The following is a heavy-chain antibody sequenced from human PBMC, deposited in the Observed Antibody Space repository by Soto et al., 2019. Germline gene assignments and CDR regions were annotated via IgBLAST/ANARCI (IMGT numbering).Heavy chain of an antibody. CDR1: GFTFSRYA. J-gene: IGHJ4*02. CDR3: AKGGWMDVVAAISIDY. Sequence: EVQLLESGGGLVQPGGSLRLSCAASGFTFSRYAMKWVRQAPGKGLDWVSAISGSGASIDYADSVKGRFTISRDNAKNTLYLQMNSLRADDTAVYYCAKGGWMDVVAAISIDYWGQGTLVTVSS. CDR2: ISGSGASI. V-gene: IGHV3-23*01. D-gene: IGHD5-12*01.